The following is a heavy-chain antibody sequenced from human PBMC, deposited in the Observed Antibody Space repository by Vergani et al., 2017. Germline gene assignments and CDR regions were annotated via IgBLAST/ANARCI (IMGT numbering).Heavy chain of an antibody. CDR3: ARMGDSVYGRTYSGWFDP. CDR2: IIPIFGTA. Sequence: QVQLVQYGAEVKKPGSSVKVSCKASGGTFSSYAISWVRQAPGQGLEWMGGIIPIFGTANYAQKFQGRVTITADESTSTAYMELSSLRSEDTAVYYCARMGDSVYGRTYSGWFDPWGQGTLVTVSS. J-gene: IGHJ5*02. D-gene: IGHD5/OR15-5a*01. V-gene: IGHV1-69*01. CDR1: GGTFSSYA.